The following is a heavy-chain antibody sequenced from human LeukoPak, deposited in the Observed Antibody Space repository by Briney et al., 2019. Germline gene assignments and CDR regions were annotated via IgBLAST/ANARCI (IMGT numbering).Heavy chain of an antibody. Sequence: PGESLKISFKGSEXSFATYCIGWVRQMPGQGLEWMGIIFPGDSDTRYSLSFQGQVTISADKSISTAYLQWSSLKASDTAIYYCASEYCSGGNCYFDYWGQGTLVTVSS. D-gene: IGHD2-15*01. V-gene: IGHV5-51*01. CDR3: ASEYCSGGNCYFDY. CDR1: EXSFATYC. J-gene: IGHJ4*02. CDR2: IFPGDSDT.